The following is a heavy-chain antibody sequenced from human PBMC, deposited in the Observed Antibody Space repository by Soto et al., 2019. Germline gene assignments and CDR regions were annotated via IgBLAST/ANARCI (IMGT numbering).Heavy chain of an antibody. CDR3: AKNQGVELVPLATVDWFDP. CDR1: GFIFENFG. J-gene: IGHJ5*02. D-gene: IGHD1-26*01. Sequence: GGSLRLSCAASGFIFENFGMSWVRQAPGKGLEWISSISGSGSKKYYADSVKGRFTISRDNSKSTVYLELNNPSAEDTAVYHCAKNQGVELVPLATVDWFDPWGQGSVVTVSS. CDR2: ISGSGSKK. V-gene: IGHV3-23*01.